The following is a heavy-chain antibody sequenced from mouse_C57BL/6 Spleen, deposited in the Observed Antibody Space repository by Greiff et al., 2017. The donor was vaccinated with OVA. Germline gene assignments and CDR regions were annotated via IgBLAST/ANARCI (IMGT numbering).Heavy chain of an antibody. CDR1: GYTFTSYW. J-gene: IGHJ3*01. D-gene: IGHD2-3*01. Sequence: VQLQQPGAELVRPGTSVKLSCKASGYTFTSYWMHWVKQRPGQGLEWIGVIDPSDSYTNYNQKFKGKATLTVDTSSSTAYMQLSSLTSEDSAVYYCARKDGWFAYWGQGTLVTVSA. V-gene: IGHV1-59*01. CDR2: IDPSDSYT. CDR3: ARKDGWFAY.